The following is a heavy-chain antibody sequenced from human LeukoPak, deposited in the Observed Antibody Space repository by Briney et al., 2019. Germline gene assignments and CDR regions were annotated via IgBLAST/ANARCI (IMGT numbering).Heavy chain of an antibody. J-gene: IGHJ3*02. CDR2: IYPGDSDT. CDR3: ARLVRSAFDI. CDR1: GYSSTSYS. Sequence: RGEPLKISCKGSGYSSTSYSIGWVRKMPGKGLEGMGIIYPGDSDTSYSPSFQGQVTISADKSISTAYLQWSSLKASDTAMYYCARLVRSAFDIWGQGTMVTVSS. V-gene: IGHV5-51*01.